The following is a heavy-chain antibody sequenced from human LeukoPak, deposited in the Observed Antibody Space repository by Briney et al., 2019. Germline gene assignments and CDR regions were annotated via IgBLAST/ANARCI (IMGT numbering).Heavy chain of an antibody. Sequence: GGSLRLSCAASGFTFDDYAMHWVRQAPGKGLEWVAVISYDGSNRYYADSVKGRFTISRDNSKNTLYLQMNSLRAEDTAVYYCAKTFYYGSGSYYPHFDYWGQGTLVTVSS. CDR2: ISYDGSNR. CDR3: AKTFYYGSGSYYPHFDY. CDR1: GFTFDDYA. D-gene: IGHD3-10*01. J-gene: IGHJ4*02. V-gene: IGHV3-30*18.